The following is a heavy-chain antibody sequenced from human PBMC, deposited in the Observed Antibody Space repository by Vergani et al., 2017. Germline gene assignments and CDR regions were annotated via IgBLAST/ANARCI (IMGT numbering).Heavy chain of an antibody. CDR2: IDHTGRP. CDR1: GGSFTSYH. D-gene: IGHD4-11*01. V-gene: IGHV4-34*01. Sequence: QVQLQQWGGGLLKPSETLSLTCVVNGGSFTSYHWTWIRQSPGEGLEWVGDIDHTGRPDYNPSLKSRLTMSVDKSRNHFSLTLNSVTATDTAIYFCARVNTETNGHLYYYYYMDVWVQGTAVTGSP. CDR3: ARVNTETNGHLYYYYYMDV. J-gene: IGHJ6*01.